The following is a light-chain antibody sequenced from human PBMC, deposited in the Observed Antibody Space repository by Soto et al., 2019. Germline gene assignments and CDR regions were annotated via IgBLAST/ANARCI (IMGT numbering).Light chain of an antibody. Sequence: DIQMTQSPSALSASVGDRVTITCRASQSISRYLNWYQQKPGKAPKLLIYKASSLESGVPSRFSGSGSGTEFTLTSSSLQPDDFATYYCQQYNSYSGTFGQGTKVDIK. V-gene: IGKV1-5*03. CDR3: QQYNSYSGT. J-gene: IGKJ1*01. CDR2: KAS. CDR1: QSISRY.